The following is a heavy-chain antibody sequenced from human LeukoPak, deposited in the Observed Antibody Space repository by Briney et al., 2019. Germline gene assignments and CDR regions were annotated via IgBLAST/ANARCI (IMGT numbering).Heavy chain of an antibody. CDR1: GFTFSSYA. D-gene: IGHD1-14*01. V-gene: IGHV3-23*01. J-gene: IGHJ5*02. CDR2: ISVSGDRT. CDR3: AKGPPGRPEPYNWFDP. Sequence: GGSLRLSCAASGFTFSSYAMGWVRQAPGKGLEWVSGISVSGDRTYYADSVKGRFTISRDNSKNTLYLQINSLRAEDTAVYYCAKGPPGRPEPYNWFDPWGQGTLVIVSS.